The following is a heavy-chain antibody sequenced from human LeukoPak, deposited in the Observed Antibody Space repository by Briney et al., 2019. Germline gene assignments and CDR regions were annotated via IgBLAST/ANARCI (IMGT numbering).Heavy chain of an antibody. J-gene: IGHJ4*02. CDR2: ISSSGSTI. CDR1: GFSFSSYE. CDR3: ARQLQAAAGNYFDY. V-gene: IGHV3-48*03. D-gene: IGHD6-13*01. Sequence: GGSLRLSCAASGFSFSSYEMNWVRQAPGKGLEWVSYISSSGSTIYYADSVKGRFTISRDNVKNSLYLQMNSLRAEDTAVYYCARQLQAAAGNYFDYWGQGTLVTVSS.